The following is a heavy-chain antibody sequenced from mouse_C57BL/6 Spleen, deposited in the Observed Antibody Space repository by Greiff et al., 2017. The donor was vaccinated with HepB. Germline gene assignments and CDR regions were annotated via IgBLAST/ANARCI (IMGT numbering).Heavy chain of an antibody. V-gene: IGHV2-5*01. D-gene: IGHD2-1*01. CDR2: IWRGGST. J-gene: IGHJ4*01. CDR1: GFSLTSYG. Sequence: VQLQQSGPGLVQPSQSLSITCTVSGFSLTSYGVHWVRQSPGKGLEWLGVIWRGGSTDYNAAFMSRLSITKDNSKSQVFFKMNSLQADDTAIYYCAKRWGNLYYAMDYWGQGTSVTVSS. CDR3: AKRWGNLYYAMDY.